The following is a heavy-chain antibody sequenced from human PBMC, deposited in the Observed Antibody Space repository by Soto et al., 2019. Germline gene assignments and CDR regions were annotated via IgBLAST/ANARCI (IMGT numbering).Heavy chain of an antibody. D-gene: IGHD4-4*01. Sequence: PSVKVSCKASGYPFSDNQIHWLRRAPGQGLEWMGRINPKSDDTNYAQKFQGRVTMTRDTSIDTAYLELTGLTSDDTATYYCARKHSLDYIRWGLDPWGQGTLVTV. CDR1: GYPFSDNQ. V-gene: IGHV1-2*02. CDR2: INPKSDDT. J-gene: IGHJ5*02. CDR3: ARKHSLDYIRWGLDP.